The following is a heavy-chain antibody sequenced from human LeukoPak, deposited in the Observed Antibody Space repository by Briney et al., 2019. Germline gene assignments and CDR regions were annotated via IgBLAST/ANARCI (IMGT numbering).Heavy chain of an antibody. CDR2: ISYDGSNK. Sequence: PGGSLRLSCAASGFTFSSYAMHWVRQAPGKGLEWVAVISYDGSNKYYADSVKGRFTISRDNSKNTLYLQMNSLRAEDTAVYYCARSGNFWSGYSLKYYFDYWGQGTLVTVSS. J-gene: IGHJ4*02. CDR3: ARSGNFWSGYSLKYYFDY. CDR1: GFTFSSYA. D-gene: IGHD3-3*01. V-gene: IGHV3-30-3*01.